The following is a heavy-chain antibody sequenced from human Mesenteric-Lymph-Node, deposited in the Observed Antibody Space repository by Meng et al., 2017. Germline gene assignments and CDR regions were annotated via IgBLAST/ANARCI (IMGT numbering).Heavy chain of an antibody. D-gene: IGHD3-10*01. CDR1: GFTFSSYS. V-gene: IGHV3-21*04. CDR2: ISSSSSYI. Sequence: GGSLRLSCAASGFTFSSYSMNWVRQAPGKGLEWVSSISSSSSYIYYADSVKGRFTISRDNAKNSLYLQMNSLRAEDTALYYCARSPTYYYGSGSSHWGQGTLVTVSS. J-gene: IGHJ4*02. CDR3: ARSPTYYYGSGSSH.